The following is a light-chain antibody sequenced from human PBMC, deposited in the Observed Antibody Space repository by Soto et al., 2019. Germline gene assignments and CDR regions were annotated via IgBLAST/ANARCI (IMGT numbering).Light chain of an antibody. Sequence: EIVMTQSPLSLTVTPGEPASISCKSSQSLQHNNGNTLLDWYMQKPGQSPQLLIYLASRRDPGAPERVSGSGSGTDFTLRISTVEADDAAIYYCMQALQTPRTFGQGTKLEI. J-gene: IGKJ1*01. CDR3: MQALQTPRT. CDR2: LAS. V-gene: IGKV2-28*01. CDR1: QSLQHNNGNTL.